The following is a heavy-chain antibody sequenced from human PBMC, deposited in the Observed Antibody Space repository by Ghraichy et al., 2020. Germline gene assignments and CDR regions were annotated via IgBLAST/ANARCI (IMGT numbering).Heavy chain of an antibody. Sequence: SETLSLTCTVSGGSISSSSYYWGWIRQPPGKGLEWIANIYYSGSTYYNPPLKSRVTISVDTSKNQFSLKLSSVTAADTAVYYCARLRYDSSGYSYYFDSWGQGTLVTVSS. CDR2: IYYSGST. V-gene: IGHV4-39*01. CDR3: ARLRYDSSGYSYYFDS. D-gene: IGHD3-22*01. J-gene: IGHJ4*02. CDR1: GGSISSSSYY.